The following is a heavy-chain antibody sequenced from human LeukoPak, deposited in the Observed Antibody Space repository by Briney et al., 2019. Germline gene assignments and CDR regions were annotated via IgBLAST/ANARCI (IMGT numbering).Heavy chain of an antibody. J-gene: IGHJ6*03. CDR3: ARDGYYYASGLYYYMDV. D-gene: IGHD3-10*01. CDR2: ISYDGSNK. V-gene: IGHV3-30*04. Sequence: GRSLRLSCAASGFTFSSYAMHWVRQAPGKRLEWVAVISYDGSNKYYADSVKGRFTISRDNSKNTLYLQMNSLRAEDTAVYYCARDGYYYASGLYYYMDVWGKGTTVTISS. CDR1: GFTFSSYA.